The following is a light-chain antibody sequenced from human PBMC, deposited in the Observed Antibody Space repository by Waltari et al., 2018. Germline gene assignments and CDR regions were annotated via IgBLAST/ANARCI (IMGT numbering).Light chain of an antibody. CDR3: ALWDDSLNGVV. V-gene: IGLV1-44*01. Sequence: QSVLTQPPSASGTPGQRVTISCSGSSSNIGSHSVNWYQQVTGTAPTPRIHSNNEPPSGVPDRFSGSKSGTSGCLAISGLQSEDEADYYCALWDDSLNGVVFGGGTKLTVL. J-gene: IGLJ2*01. CDR2: SNN. CDR1: SSNIGSHS.